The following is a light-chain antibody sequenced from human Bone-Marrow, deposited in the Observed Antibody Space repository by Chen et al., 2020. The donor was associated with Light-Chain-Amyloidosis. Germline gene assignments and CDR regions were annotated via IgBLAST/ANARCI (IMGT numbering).Light chain of an antibody. CDR1: QSVLYSSNNKNY. CDR3: QQYYSTPYT. V-gene: IGKV4-1*01. CDR2: WAS. Sequence: DIVMTQSPDSLAVSLGERRTINCKSSQSVLYSSNNKNYLAWYQQKPGQPPKLLIYWASTRESGVPDRFSGSGSGTDFTLTISSLQAEDVAVYYCQQYYSTPYTFGQGTKLEIK. J-gene: IGKJ2*01.